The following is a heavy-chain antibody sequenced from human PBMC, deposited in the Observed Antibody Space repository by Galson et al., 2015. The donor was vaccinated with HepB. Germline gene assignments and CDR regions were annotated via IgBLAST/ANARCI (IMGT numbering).Heavy chain of an antibody. CDR3: ARAQSPYSSSWYTDY. CDR2: IWYGGDNK. CDR1: GFTFSSYG. J-gene: IGHJ4*02. D-gene: IGHD6-13*01. V-gene: IGHV3-33*01. Sequence: SLRLSCAASGFTFSSYGIHWVRQAPGKGLEWVAVIWYGGDNKYYADSVKGRFTISRDNSKSTLYLQMNSLRAEDTAVYFCARAQSPYSSSWYTDYWGQGTLVTVSS.